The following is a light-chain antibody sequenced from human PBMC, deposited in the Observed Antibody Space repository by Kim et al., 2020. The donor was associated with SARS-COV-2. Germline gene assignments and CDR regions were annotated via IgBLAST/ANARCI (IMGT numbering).Light chain of an antibody. Sequence: QSALTQPASVSGSPGQSITISCTGTSSDVGGYNYVSWYQQHPGKAPKLMIYDVSKRPSGVSNRFSGSKSGNTASLTISGLQAEDEADYYCSSYTSSSPWVFGGGTQLTV. CDR3: SSYTSSSPWV. J-gene: IGLJ3*02. CDR2: DVS. V-gene: IGLV2-14*01. CDR1: SSDVGGYNY.